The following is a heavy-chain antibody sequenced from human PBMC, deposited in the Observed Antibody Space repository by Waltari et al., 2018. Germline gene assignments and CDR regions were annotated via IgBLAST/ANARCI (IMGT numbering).Heavy chain of an antibody. J-gene: IGHJ4*02. CDR1: GTSIAAPYFF. Sequence: QLQLQESGPTLVKPSETLSLTCTVSGTSIAAPYFFWAWVRQSPGKGLEWIGSVLSSGQTYYNPSLKDRVTVSLDASKDQFSLKLTSMTAADTAVYFCAKHPNSLYYFDSWGQGTLVAVSS. V-gene: IGHV4-39*01. CDR3: AKHPNSLYYFDS. CDR2: VLSSGQT. D-gene: IGHD2-2*02.